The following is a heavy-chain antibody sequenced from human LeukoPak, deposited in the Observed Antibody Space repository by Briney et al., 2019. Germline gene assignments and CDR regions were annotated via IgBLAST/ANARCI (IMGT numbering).Heavy chain of an antibody. J-gene: IGHJ4*02. V-gene: IGHV4-4*07. D-gene: IGHD6-19*01. CDR3: AREQRTGYSSGWFLSPFDY. CDR1: GGSFSSYY. Sequence: SETLSLTCAVYGGSFSSYYWSWIRQPARKGLEWIGRIYTSGSTNYNPSLKSRVTMSVDTSKNQFSLKLSSVTAADTAVYYCAREQRTGYSSGWFLSPFDYWGQGTLVTVSS. CDR2: IYTSGST.